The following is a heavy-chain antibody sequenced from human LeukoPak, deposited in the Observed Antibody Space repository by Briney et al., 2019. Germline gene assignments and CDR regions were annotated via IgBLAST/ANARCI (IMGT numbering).Heavy chain of an antibody. V-gene: IGHV3-23*01. CDR3: ASPVGYCSGGTCVDY. Sequence: GGSLRLPCAASGFTFSSLAMSWVRQAPGKGLEWVSSISGISGTTYYADSVKGRFTISRDNSKNTLYLQMNSLRAEDTAVYYCASPVGYCSGGTCVDYWGQGTLVTVSS. D-gene: IGHD2-15*01. CDR1: GFTFSSLA. CDR2: ISGISGTT. J-gene: IGHJ4*02.